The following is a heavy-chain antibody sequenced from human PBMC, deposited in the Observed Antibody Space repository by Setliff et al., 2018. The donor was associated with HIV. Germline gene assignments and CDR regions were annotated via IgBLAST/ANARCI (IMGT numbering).Heavy chain of an antibody. V-gene: IGHV1-69*10. CDR2: LIPIVDIT. CDR3: AKGPNFVDAFDI. CDR1: GGTFSNDA. D-gene: IGHD2-8*01. Sequence: SVKVSCKASGGTFSNDAFSWVRQAPGQGLEWMGGLIPIVDITKSTQKFRDRVTFTADESTKTAQMELSGLTFEDTAVYYCAKGPNFVDAFDILRQGTVVTVSS. J-gene: IGHJ3*02.